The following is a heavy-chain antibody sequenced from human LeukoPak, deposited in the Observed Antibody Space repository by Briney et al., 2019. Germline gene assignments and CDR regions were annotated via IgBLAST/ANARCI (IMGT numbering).Heavy chain of an antibody. J-gene: IGHJ4*02. CDR1: GGTFSSYA. CDR3: ARGTPATAIYLDY. Sequence: ASVKVSCKASGGTFSSYAISWVRQAPGQGLEWMGGIIPIFGTANYAQKFQGRVTITADESTSTAYMELSSLRSEDTAVYYCARGTPATAIYLDYWGQGTLVTVSS. CDR2: IIPIFGTA. V-gene: IGHV1-69*01. D-gene: IGHD5-12*01.